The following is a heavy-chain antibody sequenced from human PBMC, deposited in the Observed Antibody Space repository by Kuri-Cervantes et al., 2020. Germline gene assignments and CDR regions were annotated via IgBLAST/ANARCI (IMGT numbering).Heavy chain of an antibody. CDR1: GGSISSYY. V-gene: IGHV4-59*12. CDR2: IYYSGST. CDR3: ARDQYYFDY. Sequence: ESLKISCTVSGGSISSYYWSWIRQPPGKGLEWIGYIYYSGSTNYNPSLKSRVTISVDTSKNQFSLQLSSVSLEDTAIYYCARDQYYFDYWGQGTLVTVSS. J-gene: IGHJ4*02.